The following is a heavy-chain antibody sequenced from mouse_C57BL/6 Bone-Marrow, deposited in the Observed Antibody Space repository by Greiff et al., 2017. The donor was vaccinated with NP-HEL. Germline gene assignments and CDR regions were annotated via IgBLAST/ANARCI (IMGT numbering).Heavy chain of an antibody. CDR3: ARDYYGSRYYFDY. J-gene: IGHJ2*01. CDR2: INPSSGYT. CDR1: GYTFTSYW. V-gene: IGHV1-7*01. Sequence: VQLKQSGAELAKPGASVKLSCKASGYTFTSYWMHWVKQRPGQGLEWIGYINPSSGYTKYNQKFKDKATLTADKSSSTAYMQLSSLTYEDSAVYYCARDYYGSRYYFDYWGQGTTLTVSS. D-gene: IGHD1-1*01.